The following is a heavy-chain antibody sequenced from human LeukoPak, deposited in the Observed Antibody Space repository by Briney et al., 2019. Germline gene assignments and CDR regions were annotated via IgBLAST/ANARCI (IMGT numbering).Heavy chain of an antibody. D-gene: IGHD3-22*01. J-gene: IGHJ4*02. CDR2: INSDGSST. CDR1: GFTFSSYW. V-gene: IGHV3-74*01. CDR3: VKEPHYYDRSGYF. Sequence: GGSLRLSCAASGFTFSSYWMHWVRQAPEKGLVWVSLINSDGSSTIYADSVKGRFTISRDNSKNSLFLQMKSLRTDDTALYYCVKEPHYYDRSGYFWGQGTLVTVSS.